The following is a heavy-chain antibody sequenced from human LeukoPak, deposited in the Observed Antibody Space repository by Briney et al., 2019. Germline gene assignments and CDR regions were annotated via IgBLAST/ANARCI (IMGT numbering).Heavy chain of an antibody. CDR2: IYYSGST. Sequence: SETLSLTCTVSGVSFSSGSYYWGWIRQPPGKGLEWIGTIYYSGSTYYNPSLQSRLTMSVDTSRNQFSLKLSSVTAADTAVYYCARRSPLSSVVTGAFDYWGQGSLVTVSS. D-gene: IGHD4-23*01. CDR3: ARRSPLSSVVTGAFDY. J-gene: IGHJ4*02. V-gene: IGHV4-39*01. CDR1: GVSFSSGSYY.